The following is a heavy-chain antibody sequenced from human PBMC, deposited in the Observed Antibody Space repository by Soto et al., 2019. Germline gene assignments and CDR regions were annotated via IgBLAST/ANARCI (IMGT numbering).Heavy chain of an antibody. CDR3: VRDGLDWSGDRCFGIPMDV. CDR1: GFTVTTKY. Sequence: QLVESGGGLVQPGGSLRLSCSASGFTVTTKYMSWVRQAPGRGLEWVSLIYTGDTTSYADSVRGRFTISRDGFRNTLYLRMNSLRDEDTAVYYCVRDGLDWSGDRCFGIPMDVWGKGTMVTVSS. J-gene: IGHJ6*03. D-gene: IGHD2-15*01. V-gene: IGHV3-66*01. CDR2: IYTGDTT.